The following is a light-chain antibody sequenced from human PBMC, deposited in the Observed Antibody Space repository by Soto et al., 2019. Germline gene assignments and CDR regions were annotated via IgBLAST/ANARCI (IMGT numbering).Light chain of an antibody. CDR3: SSYAGSNRV. CDR1: SSDVGGYNY. CDR2: AVS. V-gene: IGLV2-8*01. Sequence: QSVLTQPPSASGSPGQSVTISCTGTSSDVGGYNYVSWYQQHPGKAPKLMIYAVSKRPSGVPDRFSGSKSGNTASLTVSGLQAEDEADYYCSSYAGSNRVFGTGTKVTVL. J-gene: IGLJ1*01.